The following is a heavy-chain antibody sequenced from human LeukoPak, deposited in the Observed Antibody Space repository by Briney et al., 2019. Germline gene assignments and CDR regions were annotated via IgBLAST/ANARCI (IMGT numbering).Heavy chain of an antibody. J-gene: IGHJ3*02. Sequence: GGSLRLSCAASGFTVSTNYMSWVRQAPGKGLEWVSVIYSGGSTYYADSVKGRFTISRDNSKNTLYLQMNSLRAEDTAVYYCASRNYYDSSSYNDAFDIWGQGTMVTVSS. D-gene: IGHD3-22*01. V-gene: IGHV3-66*02. CDR2: IYSGGST. CDR3: ASRNYYDSSSYNDAFDI. CDR1: GFTVSTNY.